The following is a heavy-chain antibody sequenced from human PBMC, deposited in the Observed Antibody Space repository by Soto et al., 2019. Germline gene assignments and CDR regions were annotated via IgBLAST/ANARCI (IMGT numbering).Heavy chain of an antibody. J-gene: IGHJ5*02. D-gene: IGHD3-10*01. CDR1: GGSISSYY. V-gene: IGHV4-59*01. Sequence: SETLSLTCTVSGGSISSYYWSWIRQPPGKGLEWIGYIYYSGSTNYNPSLKSRVTISVDTSKNQFSLKLSSVTAADTAVYYCARQRSLWFGDGSRFDPWGQGTLVTVSS. CDR3: ARQRSLWFGDGSRFDP. CDR2: IYYSGST.